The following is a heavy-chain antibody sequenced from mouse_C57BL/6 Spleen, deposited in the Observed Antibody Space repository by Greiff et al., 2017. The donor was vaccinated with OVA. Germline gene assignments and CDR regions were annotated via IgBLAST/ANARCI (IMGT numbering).Heavy chain of an antibody. CDR2: IWRGGST. J-gene: IGHJ2*01. V-gene: IGHV2-5*01. D-gene: IGHD3-2*02. CDR1: GFSLTSYG. Sequence: VQLQESGPGLVQPSQSLSITCTVSGFSLTSYGVHWVRQSPGKGLEWLGVIWRGGSTDYNAAFMSRLSITKDNSKSQVFFKMNSLQADDTAIYYCAKMGDSSGYLDYWGQGTTLTVSS. CDR3: AKMGDSSGYLDY.